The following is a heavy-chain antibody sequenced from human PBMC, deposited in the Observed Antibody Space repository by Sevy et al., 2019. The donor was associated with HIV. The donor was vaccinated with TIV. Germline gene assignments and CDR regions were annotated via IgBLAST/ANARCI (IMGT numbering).Heavy chain of an antibody. D-gene: IGHD3-22*01. CDR2: FDPEDGET. Sequence: ASVKVSCKVSGYTLTKLAMHWVRQAPGKGLEWMGTFDPEDGETIYAQKFQGRVTMTEETSIDTAYMGLSSLRSEDTAVFYCAITKDYYDNSGSPFDYWGQGTLVTVSS. J-gene: IGHJ4*02. CDR1: GYTLTKLA. CDR3: AITKDYYDNSGSPFDY. V-gene: IGHV1-24*01.